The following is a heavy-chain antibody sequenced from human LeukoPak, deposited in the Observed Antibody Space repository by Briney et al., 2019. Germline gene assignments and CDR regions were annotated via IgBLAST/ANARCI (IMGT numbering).Heavy chain of an antibody. J-gene: IGHJ4*02. CDR2: ISGSGGAT. D-gene: IGHD5-24*01. CDR3: AKDDGYFDH. CDR1: GFTFNTYG. V-gene: IGHV3-23*01. Sequence: SGGSLRLSCAASGFTFNTYGMSWVRQAPGKGLEWVSGISGSGGATYYADSVKGRFTISRDDPHNTLYLQMNSLRAEDTAVYYCAKDDGYFDHWGQGILVTVSS.